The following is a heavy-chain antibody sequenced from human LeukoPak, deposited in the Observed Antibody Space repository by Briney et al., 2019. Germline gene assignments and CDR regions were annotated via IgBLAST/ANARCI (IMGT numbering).Heavy chain of an antibody. CDR3: AREAWFGELSYFDY. V-gene: IGHV1-18*01. CDR1: GYTFTSYG. Sequence: GASVKVSCKASGYTFTSYGISWVRQAPGQGLEWMGWISAYNGNTNYAQKLQGRDTMTTDTSTSTAYMELRSLRSDDTAVYYCAREAWFGELSYFDYWGQGTLVTVSS. D-gene: IGHD3-10*01. J-gene: IGHJ4*02. CDR2: ISAYNGNT.